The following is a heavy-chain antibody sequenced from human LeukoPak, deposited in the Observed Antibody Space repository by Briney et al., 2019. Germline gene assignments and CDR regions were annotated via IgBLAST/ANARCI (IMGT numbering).Heavy chain of an antibody. V-gene: IGHV3-66*01. J-gene: IGHJ4*02. Sequence: GGSLRLSCAASGFTVSTNYMTWVRQAPGKGLEWVSVIYSSGNTYYADSVKGRFTISRDKSKNTLYLQMNSQRAEDTAVYHCARVQAIFQNFDYWGQGTLVTVSS. CDR1: GFTVSTNY. D-gene: IGHD3-3*01. CDR3: ARVQAIFQNFDY. CDR2: IYSSGNT.